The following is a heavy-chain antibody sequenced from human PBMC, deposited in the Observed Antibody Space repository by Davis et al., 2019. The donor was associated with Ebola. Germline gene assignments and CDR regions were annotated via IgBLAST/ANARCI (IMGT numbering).Heavy chain of an antibody. CDR2: ISGSGGST. V-gene: IGHV3-23*01. J-gene: IGHJ4*02. CDR3: AKGFVRGTIDY. CDR1: GFTFQNAW. Sequence: GGSLRLSCAASGFTFQNAWMNWVRQAPGKGLEWVASISGSGGSTYYGDSVKGRFTFSRDNSKNTLYLQMNSLRAEDTAVYYCAKGFVRGTIDYWGQGTLVTVSS. D-gene: IGHD3-10*01.